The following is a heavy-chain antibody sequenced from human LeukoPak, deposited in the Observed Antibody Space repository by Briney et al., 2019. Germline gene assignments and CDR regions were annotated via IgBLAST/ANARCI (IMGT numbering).Heavy chain of an antibody. CDR2: IKEDGSDK. CDR1: GFTFRNYW. D-gene: IGHD6-19*01. J-gene: IGHJ4*02. CDR3: AKGVAVASPYYFDY. Sequence: QAGGSLRLSCAASGFTFRNYWMSWVRQAPGKGLECVAYIKEDGSDKNYVDSVKGRFTISRDNAKSSLYLQMNSLRVEDTAVYYCAKGVAVASPYYFDYWGQGTLVTVSS. V-gene: IGHV3-7*01.